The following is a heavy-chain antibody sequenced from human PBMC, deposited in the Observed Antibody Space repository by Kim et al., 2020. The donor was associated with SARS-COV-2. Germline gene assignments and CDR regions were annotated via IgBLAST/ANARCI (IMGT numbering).Heavy chain of an antibody. Sequence: KANYAQKFQGRVTITADKSTGTAYMELSSLRSEDTAVYYCARASTGMIDYWGQGTLVTVSS. J-gene: IGHJ4*02. CDR3: ARASTGMIDY. V-gene: IGHV1-69*04. CDR2: KA. D-gene: IGHD2-8*02.